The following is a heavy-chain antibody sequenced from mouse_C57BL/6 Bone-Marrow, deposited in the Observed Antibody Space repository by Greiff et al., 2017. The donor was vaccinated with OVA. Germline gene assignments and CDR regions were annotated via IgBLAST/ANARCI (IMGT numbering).Heavy chain of an antibody. CDR3: ATFSY. J-gene: IGHJ3*01. V-gene: IGHV14-3*01. CDR2: IDPANGNT. CDR1: GFNIKNTY. Sequence: VQLQQSVAELVRPGASVKLSCTASGFNIKNTYMYWVKQRPEQGLEWIGRIDPANGNTKYAPKFQGKATITADTSSNTAYLQLSSLTSEDTAIYYCATFSYWGQGTLVTVSA.